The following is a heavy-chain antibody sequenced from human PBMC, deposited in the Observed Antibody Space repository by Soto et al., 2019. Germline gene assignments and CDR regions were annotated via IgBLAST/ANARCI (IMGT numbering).Heavy chain of an antibody. V-gene: IGHV3-30-3*01. Sequence: GGSLRLSCAASGFTFSSYAMHWVRQAPGKGLEWVAVISYDGSNKYYADSVKGRFTISRDDSKNTLYLQMNSLRAEDTAVYYCASISGSYGYNWFDPWGQGTLVTVSS. CDR2: ISYDGSNK. J-gene: IGHJ5*02. CDR1: GFTFSSYA. D-gene: IGHD1-26*01. CDR3: ASISGSYGYNWFDP.